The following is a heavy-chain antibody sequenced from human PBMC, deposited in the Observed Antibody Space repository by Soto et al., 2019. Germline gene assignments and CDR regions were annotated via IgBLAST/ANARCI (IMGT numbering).Heavy chain of an antibody. CDR1: GGTFSSYA. V-gene: IGHV1-69*12. J-gene: IGHJ5*02. Sequence: QVQLVQAGVEVKKPGSSVKVSCKASGGTFSSYAISWVRQAPGQGLEWMGEIIPIFGTANYAQKFQGRVTNTGDESTSTAYMELSSLRSEDTAVYYCARDRGPSSGYYPYWFDPWGQGTLVTVSS. CDR2: IIPIFGTA. D-gene: IGHD3-22*01. CDR3: ARDRGPSSGYYPYWFDP.